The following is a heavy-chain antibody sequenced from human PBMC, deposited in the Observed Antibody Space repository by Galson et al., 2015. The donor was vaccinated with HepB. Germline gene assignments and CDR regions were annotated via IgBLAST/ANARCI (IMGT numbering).Heavy chain of an antibody. CDR3: AREMVGWGTDDY. V-gene: IGHV1-46*03. CDR2: INPSGGST. CDR1: GYTFTSYY. J-gene: IGHJ4*02. Sequence: SVKVSCKASGYTFTSYYMHWVRQAPGQGLEWMGIINPSGGSTSYAQKFQGRVTMTGDTSTSTVYMELSSLRSEDTAVCYCAREMVGWGTDDYWGQGTLVTVSS. D-gene: IGHD3-10*02.